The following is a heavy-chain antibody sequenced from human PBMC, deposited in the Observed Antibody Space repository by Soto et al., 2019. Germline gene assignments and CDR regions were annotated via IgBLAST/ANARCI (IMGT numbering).Heavy chain of an antibody. Sequence: GGSLRLSCAASGFTFSSYAMSWVRQAPGKGLEWVSAISGSGGSTYYADSVKGRFTISRDNSKNTPYLQMNSLRAEDTAVYYCAKDRGLRYITSCLHYWGQGTLVNVSS. CDR1: GFTFSSYA. D-gene: IGHD2-2*01. CDR3: AKDRGLRYITSCLHY. V-gene: IGHV3-23*01. CDR2: ISGSGGST. J-gene: IGHJ4*02.